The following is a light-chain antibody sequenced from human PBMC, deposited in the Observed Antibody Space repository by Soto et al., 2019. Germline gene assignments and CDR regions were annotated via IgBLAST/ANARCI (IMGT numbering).Light chain of an antibody. V-gene: IGKV3-20*01. J-gene: IGKJ1*01. CDR2: GAS. CDR1: QRVSNNY. Sequence: EIVLTQSPGTLSLSPGERATLSCRASQRVSNNYLAWYQQKPGQAPRLLIYGASNRATGIPDRFSGSGSGTDFTLTISRLEPEDFAVYYCQQYGSSGKFAQGTKVDIK. CDR3: QQYGSSGK.